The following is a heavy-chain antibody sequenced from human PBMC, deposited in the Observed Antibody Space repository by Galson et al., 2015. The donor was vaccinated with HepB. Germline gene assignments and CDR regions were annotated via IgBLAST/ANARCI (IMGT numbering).Heavy chain of an antibody. D-gene: IGHD3-16*02. CDR3: ARVAFRKAFGGVVEYYSYYYMDV. CDR1: GDSVSRGRYY. CDR2: IYYTGTT. Sequence: LSLTCTVSGDSVSRGRYYWTWIRQHPGKGLEWIGYIYYTGTTNYNTSLKSRVTILVDTSQDHVSLRLSSVTAADTAVYYCARVAFRKAFGGVVEYYSYYYMDVLGKGTTVTVSS. J-gene: IGHJ6*03. V-gene: IGHV4-31*03.